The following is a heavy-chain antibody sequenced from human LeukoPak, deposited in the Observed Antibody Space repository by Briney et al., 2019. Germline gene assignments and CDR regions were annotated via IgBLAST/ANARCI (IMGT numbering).Heavy chain of an antibody. CDR1: GFTFSGSA. CDR3: TRLALYGDYRDAFDI. CDR2: IRGKANSYAT. V-gene: IGHV3-73*01. Sequence: GGSLRLSCAASGFTFSGSAMHWVRQASGKGLEWVGRIRGKANSYATAYAASVKGRFAISRDDSKNTAYLQMNSLKTEDTAVYYCTRLALYGDYRDAFDIWGQGTMVTVSS. D-gene: IGHD4-17*01. J-gene: IGHJ3*02.